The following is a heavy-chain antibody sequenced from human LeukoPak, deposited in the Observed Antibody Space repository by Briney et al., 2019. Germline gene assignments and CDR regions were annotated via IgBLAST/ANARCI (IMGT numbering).Heavy chain of an antibody. D-gene: IGHD3-22*01. V-gene: IGHV1-69*13. J-gene: IGHJ5*02. CDR1: GGTLSIYA. CDR2: IIPIFGTA. Sequence: SVRVSCKASGGTLSIYAISWVRQAPGQGLEWMGGIIPIFGTANYAQKFQGRVTITADESTSTAYMELSSLRSEDTAVYYCARCAPSGSNWFDPWGQGTLVTVSS. CDR3: ARCAPSGSNWFDP.